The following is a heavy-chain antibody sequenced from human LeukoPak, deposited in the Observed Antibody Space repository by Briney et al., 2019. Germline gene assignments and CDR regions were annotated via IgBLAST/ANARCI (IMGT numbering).Heavy chain of an antibody. CDR3: ARGVTMIVVVITNYFDY. CDR1: GGSFSGYY. J-gene: IGHJ4*02. Sequence: PSEILSLTCAVYGGSFSGYYWSWIRQPPGKGLEWIGEINHSGSTNYNPSLKSRVTISVDTSKNQFSLKLSSVTAADTAVYYCARGVTMIVVVITNYFDYWGQGTLVTVSS. CDR2: INHSGST. D-gene: IGHD3-22*01. V-gene: IGHV4-34*01.